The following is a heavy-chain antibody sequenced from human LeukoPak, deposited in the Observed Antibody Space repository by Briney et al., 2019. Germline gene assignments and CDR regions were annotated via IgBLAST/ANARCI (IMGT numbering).Heavy chain of an antibody. Sequence: SETLSLTCTVSGGSISSYYWSWIRQPPGKGLEWIGYIYYSGTTNYNPSLKSRVTISVDTSKNQFSLKLSSVTAADTAVYYCARGVYIAAAQYGYWGQGTLVTVS. J-gene: IGHJ4*02. CDR1: GGSISSYY. CDR2: IYYSGTT. V-gene: IGHV4-59*01. CDR3: ARGVYIAAAQYGY. D-gene: IGHD6-13*01.